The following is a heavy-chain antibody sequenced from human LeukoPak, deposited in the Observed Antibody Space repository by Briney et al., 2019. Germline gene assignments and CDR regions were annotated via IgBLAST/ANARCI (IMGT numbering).Heavy chain of an antibody. J-gene: IGHJ4*02. V-gene: IGHV3-20*04. D-gene: IGHD1-26*01. Sequence: GGSLRLSCAASGFIFDDYGMSWVRQAPGKGLEWVSGINWNGGNTGYADSVKGRFTISRDNAKNSLYLQMNSLRAEDTALYYCARYEIVGATIDYWGQGTLVTVSS. CDR3: ARYEIVGATIDY. CDR1: GFIFDDYG. CDR2: INWNGGNT.